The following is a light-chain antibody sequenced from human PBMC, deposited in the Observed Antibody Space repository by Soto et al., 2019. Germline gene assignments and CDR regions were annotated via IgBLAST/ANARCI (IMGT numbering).Light chain of an antibody. CDR3: QQYIRFTLD. CDR1: QDVSSN. J-gene: IGKJ4*01. Sequence: VSPGEIATLSCRASQDVSSNLAWYQQKPGQAPSLLIYGASTRATGNPARFSGSGSGTEFTLTISSLQSEDYAVYFCQQYIRFTLDFGGGTKAEIK. V-gene: IGKV3-15*01. CDR2: GAS.